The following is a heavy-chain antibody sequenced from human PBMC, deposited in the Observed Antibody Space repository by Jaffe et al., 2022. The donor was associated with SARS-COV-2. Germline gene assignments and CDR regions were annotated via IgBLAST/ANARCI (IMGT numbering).Heavy chain of an antibody. CDR2: IIVGSGET. V-gene: IGHV1-58*01. CDR3: AAELPQGTIRFDY. J-gene: IGHJ4*02. CDR1: GFTFSSSA. Sequence: QIQLVQSGPEVKKPGTSVKVSCKTSGFTFSSSAVQWVRQARGQRLEWIGWIIVGSGETKYAQKFQGRVAITRDMSTSTAYMDLSSLRSEDTAVYYCAAELPQGTIRFDYWGQGALVTVSS. D-gene: IGHD1-7*01.